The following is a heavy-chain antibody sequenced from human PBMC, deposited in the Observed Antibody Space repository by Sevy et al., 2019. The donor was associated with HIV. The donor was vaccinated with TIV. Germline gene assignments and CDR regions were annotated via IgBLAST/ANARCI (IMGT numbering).Heavy chain of an antibody. Sequence: GGSLRLSCAASGFTFSKYSMSWVRQPPGKGLEWVSTLSFGCGEINYADSVKGRFTISRDNSKSSKYLQMNNLRPEDTAVYYCAREGCTKPHDYWGQGTLVTVSS. J-gene: IGHJ4*02. CDR1: GFTFSKYS. D-gene: IGHD2-8*01. V-gene: IGHV3-23*01. CDR3: AREGCTKPHDY. CDR2: LSFGCGEI.